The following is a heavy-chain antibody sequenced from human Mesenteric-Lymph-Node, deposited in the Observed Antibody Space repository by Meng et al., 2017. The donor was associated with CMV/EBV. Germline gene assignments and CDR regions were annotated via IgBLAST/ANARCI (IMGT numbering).Heavy chain of an antibody. CDR2: IHYSGNT. J-gene: IGHJ4*02. D-gene: IGHD5-18*01. CDR3: ARERDTAMGDYFDY. V-gene: IGHV4-59*01. CDR1: GASMYNYY. Sequence: SETLSLTCTVSGASMYNYYWNWIRQPPGKGLEWIGDIHYSGNTNYNPSLKSRISLSVETSKNQFSLRLSSVTAADTAVYYCARERDTAMGDYFDYWGQGTLVTVSS.